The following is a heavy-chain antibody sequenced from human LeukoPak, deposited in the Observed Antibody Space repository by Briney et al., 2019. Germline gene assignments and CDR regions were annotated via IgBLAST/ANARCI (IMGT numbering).Heavy chain of an antibody. V-gene: IGHV4-34*01. CDR3: ARLRFRVRGTDFDY. J-gene: IGHJ4*02. D-gene: IGHD3-10*01. Sequence: TSSETLSLTCAVYGGSFSGYYWSWIRQPPGKGLEWIGEINHSGSTNYSPSLKSRVTISVDTSKNQFSLKLSSVTAADTAVYYCARLRFRVRGTDFDYWGQGTLVTVSS. CDR1: GGSFSGYY. CDR2: INHSGST.